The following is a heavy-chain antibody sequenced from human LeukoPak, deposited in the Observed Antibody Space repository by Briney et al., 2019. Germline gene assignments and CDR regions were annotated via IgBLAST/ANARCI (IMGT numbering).Heavy chain of an antibody. D-gene: IGHD6-13*01. CDR3: ARGSSSWYRYYYYYMDV. Sequence: SETLSLTCTVSGGSISSSSDYWGWVRQPPGKGLVYIGSIFYSGSTYYNPSLKSRVTISVDTSNNQFSLKLSSVTAADTAVYYCARGSSSWYRYYYYYMDVWGKGTTVTVSS. V-gene: IGHV4-39*01. J-gene: IGHJ6*03. CDR1: GGSISSSSDY. CDR2: IFYSGST.